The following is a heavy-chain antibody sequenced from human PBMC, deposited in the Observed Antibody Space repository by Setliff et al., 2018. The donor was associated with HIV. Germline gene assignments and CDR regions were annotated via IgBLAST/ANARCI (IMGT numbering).Heavy chain of an antibody. CDR1: GYSFTTYY. CDR3: ARSKGGSNWPFDY. J-gene: IGHJ4*02. D-gene: IGHD6-13*01. V-gene: IGHV1-46*01. Sequence: ASVKVSCKTSGYSFTTYYMHWVRQAPGQGLEWVGIFNPSGDRTISAQKFQDRVTMTSDTSTSTVYMELSSLRAEDTAVYYCARSKGGSNWPFDYWGPGTLVTVSS. CDR2: FNPSGDRT.